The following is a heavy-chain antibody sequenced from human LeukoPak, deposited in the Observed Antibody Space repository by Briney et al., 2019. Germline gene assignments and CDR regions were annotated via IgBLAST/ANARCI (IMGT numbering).Heavy chain of an antibody. CDR3: ARSPHILTGENFDY. V-gene: IGHV1-2*02. D-gene: IGHD3-9*01. Sequence: ASVKVSCKASGYTFTGYYMHWVRQAPAQGLEWMGWINPNHGDTNYAQKFQDRVSMTRDTSISTAYMHLSRLRSADTAVYYCARSPHILTGENFDYWGQGTLLTVSS. CDR1: GYTFTGYY. J-gene: IGHJ4*02. CDR2: INPNHGDT.